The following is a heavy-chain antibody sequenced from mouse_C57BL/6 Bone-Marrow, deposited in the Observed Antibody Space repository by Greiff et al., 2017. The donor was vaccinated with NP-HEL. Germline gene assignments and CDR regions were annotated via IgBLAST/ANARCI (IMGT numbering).Heavy chain of an antibody. J-gene: IGHJ2*01. CDR1: GYSFTDYN. V-gene: IGHV1-39*01. CDR2: INPNYGTT. D-gene: IGHD2-1*01. CDR3: ASQGYGNYGFDD. Sequence: EVQLQQSGPELVKPGASVKISCKASGYSFTDYNMNWVKQCTGQSLEWIGVINPNYGTTSYNQKFKGKATLTVDQSSSTAYMQLNSLTSEDAAVNYCASQGYGNYGFDDWGKGTTLTVS.